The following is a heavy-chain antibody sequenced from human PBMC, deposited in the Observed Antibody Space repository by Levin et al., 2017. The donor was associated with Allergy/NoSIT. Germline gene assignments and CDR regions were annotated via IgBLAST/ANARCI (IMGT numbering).Heavy chain of an antibody. V-gene: IGHV3-23*01. CDR2: ISGSGGST. CDR1: GFTFSSYA. J-gene: IGHJ3*02. Sequence: GESLKISCAASGFTFSSYAMSWVRQAPGKGLEWVSAISGSGGSTYYADSVKGRFTISRDNSKNTLYLQMNSLRAEDTAVYYCAKGIKKEQRQGPFDIWGQGTMVTVSS. CDR3: AKGIKKEQRQGPFDI. D-gene: IGHD6-25*01.